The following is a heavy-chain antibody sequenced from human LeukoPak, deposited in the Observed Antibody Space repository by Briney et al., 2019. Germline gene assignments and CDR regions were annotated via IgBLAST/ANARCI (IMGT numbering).Heavy chain of an antibody. J-gene: IGHJ4*02. CDR2: INTYNGNT. D-gene: IGHD3-10*01. CDR1: GYTFSTYG. CDR3: ARGPLITMVRGIILTGSFYFDS. V-gene: IGHV1-18*01. Sequence: GASVKVSCKASGYTFSTYGLSWVRQAPAQGLEWMGWINTYNGNTNYVQKFQGRVTMTTDTSTTTAYMELRSLRSDDTAVYYCARGPLITMVRGIILTGSFYFDSWGQGALVTVSS.